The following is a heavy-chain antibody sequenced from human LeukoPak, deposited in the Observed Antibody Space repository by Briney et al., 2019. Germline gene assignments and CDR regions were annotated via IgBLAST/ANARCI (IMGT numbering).Heavy chain of an antibody. D-gene: IGHD5-18*01. V-gene: IGHV4-31*03. CDR3: ARSDTAMVDY. CDR2: IYYSGST. CDR1: GGSISSGGYY. Sequence: PSQTLSLTCTVSGGSISSGGYYWSWIRQHPGKGLEWIGYIYYSGSTYYNPSLKNRVTISVDTSKNQFSLKLSSVTAADTAVYYCARSDTAMVDYWGQGTLVTVSS. J-gene: IGHJ4*02.